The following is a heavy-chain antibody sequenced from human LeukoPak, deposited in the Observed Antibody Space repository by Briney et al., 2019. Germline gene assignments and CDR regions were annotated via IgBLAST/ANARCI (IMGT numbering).Heavy chain of an antibody. Sequence: ASVKVSCKASGYTFTSYGISWVRQAPGQGLEWMGWINTNTGDPTYAQGFTGRFVFSLDTSVSTAYLQISSLKSEDTAVYYCARAYGGGWNPFDYWGQGTLVPVSS. V-gene: IGHV7-4-1*02. J-gene: IGHJ4*02. CDR1: GYTFTSYG. CDR2: INTNTGDP. CDR3: ARAYGGGWNPFDY. D-gene: IGHD6-19*01.